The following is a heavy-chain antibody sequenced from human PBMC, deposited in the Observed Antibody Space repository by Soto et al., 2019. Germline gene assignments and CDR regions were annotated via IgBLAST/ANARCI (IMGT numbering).Heavy chain of an antibody. V-gene: IGHV1-69*02. Sequence: QVQLVQSGAEVKKPGSSVKVSCKASGGTFSSYTISWVRQAPGQGLEWMGRIIPILGIANYAQKFQGRVTSPADKSTSTAYMELSSLRSEDTAVYYCASVESMDVWGQGTTVTVSS. CDR3: ASVESMDV. J-gene: IGHJ6*02. D-gene: IGHD2-15*01. CDR1: GGTFSSYT. CDR2: IIPILGIA.